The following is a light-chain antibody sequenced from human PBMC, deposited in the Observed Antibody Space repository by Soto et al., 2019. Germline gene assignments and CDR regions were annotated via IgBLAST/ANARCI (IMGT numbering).Light chain of an antibody. CDR1: QSVSSTY. V-gene: IGKV3-20*01. CDR2: GAS. CDR3: QQYGSSPRT. J-gene: IGKJ1*01. Sequence: EIVLTQSPATLSLSPGERATLSCRASQSVSSTYLAWYQQKPGQAPRLLIYGASTRGTGIPDRFSGSGSGTDFTLTISRLEPEDFAVYFCQQYGSSPRTFGQGTKVDI.